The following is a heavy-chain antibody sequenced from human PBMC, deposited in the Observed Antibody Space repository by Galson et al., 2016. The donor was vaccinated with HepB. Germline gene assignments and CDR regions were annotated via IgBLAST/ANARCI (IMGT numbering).Heavy chain of an antibody. Sequence: SVKVSCKVSGYILTELSMHWVRQAPGKGLEWMGRFDPEDGETIFAQRFQGRVTMTEDTSTNTAYMELSSLRSEDTAVYYCKSLREGDYYGSETWGQGTLVTVSS. CDR1: GYILTELS. J-gene: IGHJ5*02. CDR3: KSLREGDYYGSET. D-gene: IGHD3-10*01. V-gene: IGHV1-24*01. CDR2: FDPEDGET.